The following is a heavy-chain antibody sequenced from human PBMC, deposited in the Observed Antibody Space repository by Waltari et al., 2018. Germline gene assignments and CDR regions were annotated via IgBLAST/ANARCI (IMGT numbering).Heavy chain of an antibody. V-gene: IGHV4-38-2*01. CDR3: ARVLLYSNTRWGYYYYMDV. D-gene: IGHD4-4*01. CDR1: GYSISSGYY. J-gene: IGHJ6*03. Sequence: QVQLQESGPGLVKPSETLSLTCAVSGYSISSGYYWGWIRQPPGKGLEWIGSIYHSGSTYYNPSLKSRVTISVDTSKNQFSLKLSSVTAADTAVYYCARVLLYSNTRWGYYYYMDVWGKGTTVTVSS. CDR2: IYHSGST.